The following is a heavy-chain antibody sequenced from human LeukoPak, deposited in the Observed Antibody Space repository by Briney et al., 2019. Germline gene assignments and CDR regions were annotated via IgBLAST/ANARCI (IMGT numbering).Heavy chain of an antibody. D-gene: IGHD1-1*01. CDR3: TTDGTTGTTLTPHDY. Sequence: GGSLRLSCAVSGFTFSDARMSWVRQSPGKGLEWVGHIKRKTEGGTADYAAPVKGRFTISRDDSKNTLYLQINSLKTEDTSVYYCTTDGTTGTTLTPHDYWGQGTLVTVSS. CDR1: GFTFSDAR. CDR2: IKRKTEGGTA. J-gene: IGHJ4*02. V-gene: IGHV3-15*01.